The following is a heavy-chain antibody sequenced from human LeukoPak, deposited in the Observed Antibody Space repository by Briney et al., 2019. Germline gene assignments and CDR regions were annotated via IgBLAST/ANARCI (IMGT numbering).Heavy chain of an antibody. CDR1: GFTFSSYS. J-gene: IGHJ3*02. D-gene: IGHD2-15*01. CDR2: ISSSSSYI. V-gene: IGHV3-21*01. Sequence: PGGSLRLSCAASGFTFSSYSMNWVRQAPGKGLEWVSSISSSSSYIYYADSVKGRFTISRDNAKNSLYLQMNSLRAEVTAVYYCARDSPGFDAFDTWGQGTMVTVSS. CDR3: ARDSPGFDAFDT.